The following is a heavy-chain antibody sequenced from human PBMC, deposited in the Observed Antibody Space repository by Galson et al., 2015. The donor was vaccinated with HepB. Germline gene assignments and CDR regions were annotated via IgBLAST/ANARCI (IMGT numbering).Heavy chain of an antibody. CDR3: ATSLGVRGGGGNLEY. CDR2: INPKSGDT. D-gene: IGHD1-26*01. J-gene: IGHJ4*02. V-gene: IGHV1-2*02. CDR1: GYVFTGYY. Sequence: SVKVSCKASGYVFTGYYMHWVRQAPGQGLEWMGWINPKSGDTNYAGNFQGRVTVTRDTSVTTAYMEVTRLTSDDTAEYYCATSLGVRGGGGNLEYWGQGTLITVSS.